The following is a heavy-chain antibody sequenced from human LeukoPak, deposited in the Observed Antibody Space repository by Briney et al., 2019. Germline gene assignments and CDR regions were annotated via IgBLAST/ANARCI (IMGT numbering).Heavy chain of an antibody. CDR3: ARDEYYTNDWYPGKKYDYYGMDV. J-gene: IGHJ6*02. V-gene: IGHV4-39*07. Sequence: PSETLSLTCTLSGGSISSSSNYWGWIRQPPGKGLEWIGCMYNSGSTYYNPSLKSRVTMSIDPSKNQFSLQLTSVTAADTAVYYCARDEYYTNDWYPGKKYDYYGMDVWGQGTTVTVSS. CDR1: GGSISSSSNY. CDR2: MYNSGST. D-gene: IGHD6-19*01.